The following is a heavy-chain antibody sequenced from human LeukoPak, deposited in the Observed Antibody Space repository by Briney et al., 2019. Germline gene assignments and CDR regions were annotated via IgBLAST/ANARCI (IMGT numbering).Heavy chain of an antibody. CDR3: ARDWLGYCSSTSCPESSAFDI. CDR1: GSTFSSYE. V-gene: IGHV3-48*03. J-gene: IGHJ3*02. Sequence: GGSLRLSCAASGSTFSSYEMNWVRQAPGKGLEWASYISSSGSTIYYADSVKGRFTISRDNAKNSLYLQMNSLRAEDTAVYYCARDWLGYCSSTSCPESSAFDIWGQGTMVTVSS. CDR2: ISSSGSTI. D-gene: IGHD2-2*01.